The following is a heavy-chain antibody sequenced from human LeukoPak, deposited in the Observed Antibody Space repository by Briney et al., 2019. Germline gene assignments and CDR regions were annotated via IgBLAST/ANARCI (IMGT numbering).Heavy chain of an antibody. J-gene: IGHJ4*02. CDR3: AKDRGYSSSSQGFDY. Sequence: GGSLRLSCAASGFTFSSYAMNWVRQAPGKGLEWVSAISGSGGNTYYADSVKGRFTISRDNSKNTLYLQMNSLRAEDTAVYYCAKDRGYSSSSQGFDYWGQGTLVTVSS. V-gene: IGHV3-23*01. CDR1: GFTFSSYA. CDR2: ISGSGGNT. D-gene: IGHD6-6*01.